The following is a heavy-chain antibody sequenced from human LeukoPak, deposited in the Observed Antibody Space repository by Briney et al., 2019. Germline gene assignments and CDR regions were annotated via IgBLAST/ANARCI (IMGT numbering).Heavy chain of an antibody. V-gene: IGHV3-7*03. CDR2: IKQDRHEK. CDR1: AGFTFSDYW. J-gene: IGHJ4*02. CDR3: VSGIGWLPDY. Sequence: GGSLRLSCAVSAGFTFSDYWMSWVRQAPGKGLEWVSIIKQDRHEKLYVDSVKGRFTISRDNAKRSLYLQMNSLRAEDTAVYYCVSGIGWLPDYWGQGTLVTVSS. D-gene: IGHD6-19*01.